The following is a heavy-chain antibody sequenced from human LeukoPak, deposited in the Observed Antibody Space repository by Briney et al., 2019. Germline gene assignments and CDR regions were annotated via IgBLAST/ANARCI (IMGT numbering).Heavy chain of an antibody. Sequence: PGGSLRLSCAASGFTFSSYGMHWVRQAPGKGLEWVAFIRYDGSNKYYADSVKGRFTISRDNSKNTLYLQMNSLRAEDTAVYYCTRVRFNYGNDAFEIWGQGTMVTVSS. CDR1: GFTFSSYG. CDR2: IRYDGSNK. J-gene: IGHJ3*02. CDR3: TRVRFNYGNDAFEI. V-gene: IGHV3-30*02. D-gene: IGHD3-10*01.